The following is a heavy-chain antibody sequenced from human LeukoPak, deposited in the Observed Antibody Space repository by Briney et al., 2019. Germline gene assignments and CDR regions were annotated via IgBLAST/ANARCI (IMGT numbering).Heavy chain of an antibody. J-gene: IGHJ4*02. CDR1: GCSISSYY. D-gene: IGHD5-24*01. CDR3: ARGSGDGYNPFDY. CDR2: IYYSGST. V-gene: IGHV4-59*01. Sequence: SETLSLTCTVSGCSISSYYWSWIRPPPGKGLEWVGYIYYSGSTNYNPSLKSRVTISVDTSKNQFSLKLSSVTAADTAVYYCARGSGDGYNPFDYWGQGTLVTVSS.